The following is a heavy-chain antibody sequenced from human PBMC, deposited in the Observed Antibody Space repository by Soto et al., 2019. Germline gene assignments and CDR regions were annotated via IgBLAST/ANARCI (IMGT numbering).Heavy chain of an antibody. CDR1: GGTFSSYT. J-gene: IGHJ6*03. Sequence: SSVKVSCKASGGTFSSYTISWVRQAPGQGLEWMGRIIPILGIANYAQKFQGRVTITADKSTSTAYMELNSLRSEDTAVYYCATVSNRNRWKVTYSYYYMDVWGKGPTVTVSS. CDR2: IIPILGIA. V-gene: IGHV1-69*02. CDR3: ATVSNRNRWKVTYSYYYMDV. D-gene: IGHD1-1*01.